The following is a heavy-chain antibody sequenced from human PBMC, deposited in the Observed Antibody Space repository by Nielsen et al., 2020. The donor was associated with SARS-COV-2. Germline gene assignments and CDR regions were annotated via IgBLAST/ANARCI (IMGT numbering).Heavy chain of an antibody. CDR1: GFTFSTYG. J-gene: IGHJ4*02. CDR3: AKDWTAIVVAPSGGVDY. D-gene: IGHD2-15*01. CDR2: ISYDGSNK. V-gene: IGHV3-30*18. Sequence: GESLKISCAASGFTFSTYGMHWVRQAPGKGLEWVAAISYDGSNKYYVDSVKGRFTISRDNSKNTLYLQMSSLREEDTAVYYCAKDWTAIVVAPSGGVDYWGQGTLVTVSS.